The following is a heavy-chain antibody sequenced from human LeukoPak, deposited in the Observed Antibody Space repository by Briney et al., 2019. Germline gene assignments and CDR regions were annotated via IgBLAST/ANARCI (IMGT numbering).Heavy chain of an antibody. V-gene: IGHV4-39*01. CDR3: ASFWSGYYIFDY. J-gene: IGHJ4*02. D-gene: IGHD3-3*01. CDR1: GGSISSSSYY. Sequence: SETLSLTCIVSGGSISSSSYYWGWIRQPPGTGLEWIGSMYYSGSTYYNPSLKSRVTISVDTSKNQFSLKLSSVTAADTAVYYCASFWSGYYIFDYWGQGTLVTVSS. CDR2: MYYSGST.